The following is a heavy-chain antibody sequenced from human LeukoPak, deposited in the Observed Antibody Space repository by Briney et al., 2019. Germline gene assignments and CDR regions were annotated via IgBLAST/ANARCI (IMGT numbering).Heavy chain of an antibody. V-gene: IGHV3-30-3*01. Sequence: GGSLRLSCAASGFTFSSYWMSWVRQAPGKGLEWVAVISYDGSNKYYADSVKGRFTISRDNSKNTLYLQMNSLRAEDTAVYYCARDSGSGWYPGYWGQGTLVTVSS. CDR1: GFTFSSYW. CDR2: ISYDGSNK. CDR3: ARDSGSGWYPGY. D-gene: IGHD6-19*01. J-gene: IGHJ4*02.